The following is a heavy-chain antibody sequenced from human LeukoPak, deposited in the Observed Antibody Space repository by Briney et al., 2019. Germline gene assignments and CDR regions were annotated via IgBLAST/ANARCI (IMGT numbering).Heavy chain of an antibody. V-gene: IGHV3-33*01. CDR1: GFTFSIYG. CDR3: ARNWNDVKSLNYYYFGIDV. J-gene: IGHJ6*02. D-gene: IGHD1-1*01. CDR2: IWYDGTNK. Sequence: PGGSLRLSCAASGFTFSIYGMYWVRQAPGKGLEWVAVIWYDGTNKYYGDSVEGRFTISRDNSKDTLYLQMNSLRAEDTAVYYRARNWNDVKSLNYYYFGIDVWGQGTTVTVSS.